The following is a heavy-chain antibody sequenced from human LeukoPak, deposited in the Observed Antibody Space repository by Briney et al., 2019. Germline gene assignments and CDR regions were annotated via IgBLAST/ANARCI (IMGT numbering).Heavy chain of an antibody. D-gene: IGHD4-17*01. CDR1: GFTFSSYA. Sequence: GGSLRLSCAASGFTFSSYAMSWVRQAPGKGLESVSAISGSGGSTYYADSVKGRFTISRDNSKNTLYLQMNSLRAEDTAVYYCAKSKYGDYRKTFDYWGQGTLVTVSS. J-gene: IGHJ4*02. CDR3: AKSKYGDYRKTFDY. V-gene: IGHV3-23*01. CDR2: ISGSGGST.